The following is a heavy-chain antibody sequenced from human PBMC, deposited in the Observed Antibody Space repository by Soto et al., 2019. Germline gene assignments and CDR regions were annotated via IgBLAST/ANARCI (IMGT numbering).Heavy chain of an antibody. CDR1: GGSISSYY. CDR2: IYYSGST. J-gene: IGHJ4*02. Sequence: SETLSLTCTVSGGSISSYYWSWIRQPPGKGLEWIGYIYYSGSTTYNPSLKSRVNISVDTSQNQFSLNLSSVTAADTAVYYCARLGGYYQAFDSWGQGTLVTVSS. D-gene: IGHD3-22*01. CDR3: ARLGGYYQAFDS. V-gene: IGHV4-59*08.